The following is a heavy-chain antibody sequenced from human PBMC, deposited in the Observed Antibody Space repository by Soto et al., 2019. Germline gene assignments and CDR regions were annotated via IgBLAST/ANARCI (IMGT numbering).Heavy chain of an antibody. J-gene: IGHJ4*02. CDR2: IKPGTSDI. CDR3: ARQLSHSCDS. Sequence: GESLKISCKGVGYKFGSAWIGWVRQMPGKGLEWMGIIKPGTSDIRYSPSCRGHVTISADEAVSTAYLQWSSLKASDTAMYYCARQLSHSCDSSGPGTVDTVST. D-gene: IGHD4-4*01. CDR1: GYKFGSAW. V-gene: IGHV5-51*01.